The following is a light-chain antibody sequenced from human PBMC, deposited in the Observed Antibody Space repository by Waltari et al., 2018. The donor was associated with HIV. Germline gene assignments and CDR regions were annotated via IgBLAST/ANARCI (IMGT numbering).Light chain of an antibody. V-gene: IGKV3-20*01. CDR3: QQYSNLPLT. CDR1: QSVGSGY. Sequence: EIVLTQSPGTLSLSPGERATLSCRASQSVGSGYLAWYQQKPGQAPRLLIYDTSNRATGIPDRFSGSGSVTEFTLSIGRLEPEDFAVYYCQQYSNLPLTFGGGTKVEIK. J-gene: IGKJ4*01. CDR2: DTS.